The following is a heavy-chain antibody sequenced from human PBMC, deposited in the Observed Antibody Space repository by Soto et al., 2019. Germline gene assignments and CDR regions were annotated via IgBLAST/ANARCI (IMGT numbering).Heavy chain of an antibody. CDR3: AREWDYYASRTYSNWFDP. CDR2: ISPYNGNT. V-gene: IGHV1-18*01. CDR1: GDTFTSYG. D-gene: IGHD3-10*01. Sequence: GASVKVSCKASGDTFTSYGMTWVRQAPGQGLEWMGWISPYNGNTNYAQKLQGRVTMTIDTSTSTAYMELRSLRYDDTAVYYCAREWDYYASRTYSNWFDPWGQGTLVTVSS. J-gene: IGHJ5*02.